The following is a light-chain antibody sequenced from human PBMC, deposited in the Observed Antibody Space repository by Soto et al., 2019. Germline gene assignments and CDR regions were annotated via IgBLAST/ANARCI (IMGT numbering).Light chain of an antibody. CDR2: KAS. CDR1: QTISSW. J-gene: IGKJ2*01. CDR3: HQYGSSPRT. V-gene: IGKV1-5*03. Sequence: DIQMTQSPSTLSGSVGDRVTITCRASQTISSWLAWYQQKPGKAPKLLIYKASTLKSGVPSRFSGSGSGTEFTLTISRLEPEDFAVYYCHQYGSSPRTFGQGTKLEIK.